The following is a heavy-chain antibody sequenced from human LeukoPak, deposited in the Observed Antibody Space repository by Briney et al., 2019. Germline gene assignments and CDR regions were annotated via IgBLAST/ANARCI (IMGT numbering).Heavy chain of an antibody. CDR1: GFSLRTSGVG. CDR3: ARYYSGRWYANGFDP. D-gene: IGHD6-19*01. J-gene: IGHJ5*02. Sequence: SGPTLVKPTQTLTLTCTFSGFSLRTSGVGGGWIRQRPGKALEWLALIYLDDDKRYSLHLKRKQTLVKDTSKHQVVLQITKMEHVDTATYYRARYYSGRWYANGFDPWGQGTLVTVSS. CDR2: IYLDDDK. V-gene: IGHV2-5*02.